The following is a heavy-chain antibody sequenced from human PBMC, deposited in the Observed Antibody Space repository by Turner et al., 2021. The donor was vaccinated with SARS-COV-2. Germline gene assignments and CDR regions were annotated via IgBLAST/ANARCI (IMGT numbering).Heavy chain of an antibody. J-gene: IGHJ4*02. Sequence: QLQLQESGPGLVKPSETLSLTCTVSGGSISSTSYYWGWVRQPPGKGLEWIGSIYYSGGTYYNPSLKSRVTISADTTKNQFSLKLSSVTAADTAVYYCACGYYSRGDYWGQGTLVTVSS. CDR1: GGSISSTSYY. V-gene: IGHV4-39*01. CDR2: IYYSGGT. D-gene: IGHD3-3*01. CDR3: ACGYYSRGDY.